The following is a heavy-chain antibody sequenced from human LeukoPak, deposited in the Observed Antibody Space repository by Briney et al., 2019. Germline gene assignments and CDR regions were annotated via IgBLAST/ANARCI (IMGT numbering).Heavy chain of an antibody. CDR1: LGTLSSYA. J-gene: IGHJ3*02. CDR2: IIPIFGTA. Sequence: SVRVSCKASLGTLSSYAISWVRQTPGHGLEWMGGIIPIFGTANYAQKFQGRVTITADESTSTAYMELSSLRSEDTAVYYCARDRGGSYTHDAFDIWGQGTMVIVSS. D-gene: IGHD1-26*01. V-gene: IGHV1-69*13. CDR3: ARDRGGSYTHDAFDI.